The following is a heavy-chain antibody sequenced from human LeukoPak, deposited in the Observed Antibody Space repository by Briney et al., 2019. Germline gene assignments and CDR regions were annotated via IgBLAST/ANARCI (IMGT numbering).Heavy chain of an antibody. V-gene: IGHV4-31*03. Sequence: SETLSLTCTVSGDSISSGGYYWSWIRQHPGKGLEWIGYIYYSGSTYYTPSLKSRVTISVDTSKNQFSLKLSPVTAADTAVYYCARDSKHYDFWSGYSAGYYGMDVWGQGTTVTVSS. CDR3: ARDSKHYDFWSGYSAGYYGMDV. CDR2: IYYSGST. D-gene: IGHD3-3*01. J-gene: IGHJ6*02. CDR1: GDSISSGGYY.